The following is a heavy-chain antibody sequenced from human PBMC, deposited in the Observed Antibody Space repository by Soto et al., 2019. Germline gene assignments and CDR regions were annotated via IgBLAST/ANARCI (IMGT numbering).Heavy chain of an antibody. CDR3: AKAGIGWELLSWFDP. V-gene: IGHV3-23*01. J-gene: IGHJ5*02. CDR2: ISGSGGST. CDR1: GFTFSSYA. D-gene: IGHD1-26*01. Sequence: EVQLLESGGGLVQPGGSLRLSCAASGFTFSSYAMSWVRQAPGKGLEWVSAISGSGGSTYYADSVKGRFTISRDNSKNTLYLQMNSLRAEDTAVHYCAKAGIGWELLSWFDPWGQGTLVTVSS.